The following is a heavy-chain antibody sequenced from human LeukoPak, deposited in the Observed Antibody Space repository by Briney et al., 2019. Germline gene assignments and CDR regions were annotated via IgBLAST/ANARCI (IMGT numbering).Heavy chain of an antibody. CDR2: ISAYNGNT. CDR1: GYTFTSYG. J-gene: IGHJ5*02. CDR3: SRKVTYYFASGPVNLFDP. D-gene: IGHD3-10*01. V-gene: IGHV1-18*01. Sequence: GASVKVSCKASGYTFTSYGISWVRQAPGQGLEWMGWISAYNGNTNYAPKFQGRVTMTRDTSISTAYMELRSLISDDAAVYYCSRKVTYYFASGPVNLFDPRGQGTLVTVSS.